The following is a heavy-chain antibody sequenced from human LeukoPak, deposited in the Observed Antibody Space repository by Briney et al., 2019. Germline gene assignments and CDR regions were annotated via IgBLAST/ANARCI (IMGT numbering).Heavy chain of an antibody. CDR1: IRLKTRDNPQ. Sequence: SETLSLTCSVCIRLKTRDNPQWRWIRQPPGKGLEWIGYIYYSGNMYYNPSLRSRVTISVDTSRNQFSVRLTSVTAEDRAIYYYSRGLRWSFDQWGQGALVTVSS. D-gene: IGHD4-23*01. J-gene: IGHJ4*02. CDR3: SRGLRWSFDQ. V-gene: IGHV4-30-4*01. CDR2: IYYSGNM.